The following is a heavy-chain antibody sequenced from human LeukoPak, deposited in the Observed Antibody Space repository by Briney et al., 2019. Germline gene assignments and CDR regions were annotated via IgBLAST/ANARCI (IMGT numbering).Heavy chain of an antibody. J-gene: IGHJ4*02. Sequence: SDTLSLTCTVSGYSISSGYYWGWIRQPPGKGLEWIGSIFHSGSTYYNPSLKRRATISVDTSKNQFSLNLSSVTAADTAVFYCARGSGYCSGGSCYSEPPHFDYWGQGTLVTVSS. V-gene: IGHV4-38-2*02. CDR1: GYSISSGYY. CDR2: IFHSGST. CDR3: ARGSGYCSGGSCYSEPPHFDY. D-gene: IGHD2-15*01.